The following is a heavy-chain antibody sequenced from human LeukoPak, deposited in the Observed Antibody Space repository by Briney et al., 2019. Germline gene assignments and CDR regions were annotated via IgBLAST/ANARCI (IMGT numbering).Heavy chain of an antibody. CDR3: ARGSVVLLWFGEFNFDY. V-gene: IGHV1-2*04. CDR1: GYTFTGYY. D-gene: IGHD3-10*01. CDR2: INPNSGGT. J-gene: IGHJ4*02. Sequence: ASVKVSCKASGYTFTGYYMHWVRQAPGQGLEWMGWINPNSGGTNYAQKFQGWVTMTRDTSISTAYMELGRLRSDDTAVYYCARGSVVLLWFGEFNFDYWGQGTLVTVSS.